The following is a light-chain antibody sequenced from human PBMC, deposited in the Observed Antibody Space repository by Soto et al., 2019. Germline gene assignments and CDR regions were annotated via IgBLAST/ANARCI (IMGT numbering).Light chain of an antibody. CDR3: QQHSNRLT. V-gene: IGKV3-11*01. J-gene: IGKJ4*01. CDR1: QSVDSY. CDR2: DAS. Sequence: EIVLTQSPPTLSLSPGERATLSCRASQSVDSYLAWYQQKPGQAPRLLIFDASNRATGIPARFSGSGSGTDFTLTISSLEPEDFAGYYCQQHSNRLTFGGGTKVEIK.